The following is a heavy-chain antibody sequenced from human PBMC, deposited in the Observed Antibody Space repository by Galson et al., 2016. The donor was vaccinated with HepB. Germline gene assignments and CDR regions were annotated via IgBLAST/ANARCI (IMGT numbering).Heavy chain of an antibody. J-gene: IGHJ3*02. CDR2: ISSTSAI. D-gene: IGHD3/OR15-3a*01. V-gene: IGHV3-48*02. CDR1: GFIFSTNH. CDR3: VRDRDWAFDI. Sequence: SLRLSCAASGFIFSTNHMNWVRQAPGEALEWVSYISSTSAIYYADSVKGRFTISRDNAKTSVYLQMNSLTDEDTAVYYCVRDRDWAFDIWGQGAMVTVSS.